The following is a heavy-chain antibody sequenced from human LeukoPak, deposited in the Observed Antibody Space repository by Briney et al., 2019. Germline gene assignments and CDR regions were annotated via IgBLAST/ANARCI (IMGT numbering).Heavy chain of an antibody. CDR2: ISGSGGST. Sequence: GGSLRLSCAASGFTFSSYAMSWVRQAPGKGLEWVSAISGSGGSTYYADSVKGRFTISRDNSKNTLYLQMNSLRAEDTAVYYCAKDGPPAGASYGLIDYWGQGTLVTVSS. V-gene: IGHV3-23*01. J-gene: IGHJ4*02. CDR3: AKDGPPAGASYGLIDY. CDR1: GFTFSSYA. D-gene: IGHD5-18*01.